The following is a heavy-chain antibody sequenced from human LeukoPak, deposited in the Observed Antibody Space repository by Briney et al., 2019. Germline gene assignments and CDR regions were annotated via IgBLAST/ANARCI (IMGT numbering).Heavy chain of an antibody. CDR3: ALEVRPYFDY. Sequence: HPGGSLRLSCAASGFTVSSNYMSWVRQAPGKGLEWVSVIYSGGSTYYADSVKGRFTISRDNSKNTLYLQMNSLRSDDTAVYYCALEVRPYFDYWGQGTLVTVSS. D-gene: IGHD3-22*01. CDR1: GFTVSSNY. J-gene: IGHJ4*02. CDR2: IYSGGST. V-gene: IGHV3-53*05.